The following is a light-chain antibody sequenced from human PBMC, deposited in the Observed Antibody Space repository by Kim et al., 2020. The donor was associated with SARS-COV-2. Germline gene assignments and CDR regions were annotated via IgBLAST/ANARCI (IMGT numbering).Light chain of an antibody. CDR1: QDIGNS. J-gene: IGKJ4*01. CDR3: QQYYSTPRVS. CDR2: GAF. Sequence: DIQMTQSPSSLSASVGDGATISCRASQDIGNSVAWYQHRPGKAPKLLVYGAFRLESGVPSRFSGAVSGTDYSLIISSLQPEDFATYFCQQYYSTPRVSFGGGTKVEI. V-gene: IGKV1-NL1*01.